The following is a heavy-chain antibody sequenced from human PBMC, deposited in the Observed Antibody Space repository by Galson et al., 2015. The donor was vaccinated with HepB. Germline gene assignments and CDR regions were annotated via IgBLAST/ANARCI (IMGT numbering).Heavy chain of an antibody. V-gene: IGHV3-30*04. Sequence: SLRLSCAASGFTFNSYAMHWVRQAPGKGLEWVAVISYDGSNKYYADSVKGRFTISRDNSKNTLYLQMNSLRAEDTAVYYCARRSGYIPNDYWGQGTLVTVSS. CDR1: GFTFNSYA. J-gene: IGHJ4*02. D-gene: IGHD3-9*01. CDR3: ARRSGYIPNDY. CDR2: ISYDGSNK.